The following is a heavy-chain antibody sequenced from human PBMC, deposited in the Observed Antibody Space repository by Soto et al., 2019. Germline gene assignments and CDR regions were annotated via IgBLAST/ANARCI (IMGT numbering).Heavy chain of an antibody. CDR1: GYTFTSYY. V-gene: IGHV1-46*01. J-gene: IGHJ6*02. CDR3: ARASAFASSRSYYYGMDV. Sequence: GASVKVSCKSSGYTFTSYYLYWVRQSPGQGLEYMGIIYPSDGSTSYAQKFQGRVTITRDTSASTAYMELSSLRSEDTAVYYCARASAFASSRSYYYGMDVWGQGTTVTVSS. D-gene: IGHD3-16*02. CDR2: IYPSDGST.